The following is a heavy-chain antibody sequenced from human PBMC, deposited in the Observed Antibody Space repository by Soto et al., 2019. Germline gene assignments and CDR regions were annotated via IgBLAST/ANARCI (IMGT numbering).Heavy chain of an antibody. CDR3: AKDARVADPVGVEYFQH. CDR2: ISYDGSNK. V-gene: IGHV3-30*18. J-gene: IGHJ1*01. CDR1: GFTFSSYG. Sequence: QVQLVESGGGVVQPGRSLRLSCAASGFTFSSYGMHWVRQAPGKGLEWVAVISYDGSNKYYADSVKGRFTISRDNSKNXXYLQMNSLRAEETDVYYCAKDARVADPVGVEYFQHWGQGTLVTVSS. D-gene: IGHD1-26*01.